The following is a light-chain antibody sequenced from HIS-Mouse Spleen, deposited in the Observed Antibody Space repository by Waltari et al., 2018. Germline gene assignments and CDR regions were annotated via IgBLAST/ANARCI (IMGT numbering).Light chain of an antibody. CDR1: QSLLHSNGYNY. J-gene: IGKJ1*01. V-gene: IGKV2-28*01. CDR2: LGS. CDR3: MQALQTWT. Sequence: IVMTQSPLSLPVTPAEPASISCRSSQSLLHSNGYNYLDWYLQKPGQSPQLLIYLGSNRASGVPDRFSGSGSGTDFTLKISRVEAEDVGVYYCMQALQTWTFGQGTKVEIK.